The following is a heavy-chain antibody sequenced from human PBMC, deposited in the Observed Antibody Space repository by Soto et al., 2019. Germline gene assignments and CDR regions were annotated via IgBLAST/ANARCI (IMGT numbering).Heavy chain of an antibody. J-gene: IGHJ6*02. Sequence: GPALSRSDTARGDLFTAKSMSGVRALPGRSLGWMGRIETSNSYIAYNPSFHGHVTLSIDKSISTAYLQWRSLQASDTAIYYCARPLGGDSSGHYSSYFALDVWVQGTTVTVSS. D-gene: IGHD3-22*01. V-gene: IGHV5-10-1*01. CDR3: ARPLGGDSSGHYSSYFALDV. CDR2: IETSNSYI. CDR1: GDLFTAKS.